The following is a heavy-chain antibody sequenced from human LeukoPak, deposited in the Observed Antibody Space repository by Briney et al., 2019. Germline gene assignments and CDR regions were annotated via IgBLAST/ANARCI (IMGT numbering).Heavy chain of an antibody. CDR1: GFTFSSYA. D-gene: IGHD6-13*01. V-gene: IGHV3-23*01. CDR3: AKDPESSGWYYFDY. CDR2: ISGSGGST. Sequence: GGSLRFSCAASGFTFSSYAMSWVRQAPGKGLEWVSAISGSGGSTYYADSVKGRFTISRDNSKNTLYLQMNSLRAEDTAVYYCAKDPESSGWYYFDYWGQGTLVTVSS. J-gene: IGHJ4*02.